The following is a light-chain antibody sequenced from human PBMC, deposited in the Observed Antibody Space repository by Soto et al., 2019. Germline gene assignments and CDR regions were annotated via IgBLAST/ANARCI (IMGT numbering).Light chain of an antibody. V-gene: IGLV2-23*02. J-gene: IGLJ1*01. CDR2: EVS. CDR3: CSDAGSGIYV. CDR1: SSDVGRFNF. Sequence: QSALTQPASVSGSPGQSITISCTGTSSDVGRFNFVSWYQQHPGKAPKVLINEVSKRPSGVSNCFSGSKSANTAFLTTSGLQAEDEADYYCCSDAGSGIYVFGTGTKVTVL.